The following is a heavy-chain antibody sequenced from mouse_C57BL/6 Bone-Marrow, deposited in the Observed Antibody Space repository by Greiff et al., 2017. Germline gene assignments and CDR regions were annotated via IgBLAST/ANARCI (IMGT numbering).Heavy chain of an antibody. Sequence: QVQLKQPGAELVKPGASVKLSCKASGYTFTSYWMHWVKQRPGRGLEWIGRIDPNSGGTKYNEKFKSKATLTVDKPYSTAYMQLSSLTSEDSAVSYCARFHWDGGFAYWGQGTLVTVSA. CDR2: IDPNSGGT. D-gene: IGHD4-1*01. CDR1: GYTFTSYW. V-gene: IGHV1-72*01. J-gene: IGHJ3*01. CDR3: ARFHWDGGFAY.